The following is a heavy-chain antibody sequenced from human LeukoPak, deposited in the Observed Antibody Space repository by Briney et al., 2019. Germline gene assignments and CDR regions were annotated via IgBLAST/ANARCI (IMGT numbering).Heavy chain of an antibody. D-gene: IGHD2-15*01. J-gene: IGHJ6*04. V-gene: IGHV4-34*01. CDR1: GGSFSGYF. CDR2: INHSGST. Sequence: SGTLSLTCAVYGGSFSGYFWSWIRQPPGKGLEWVGEINHSGSTKYNPSLKRRVTISGDTSKNQFSLKLSSVTAADTAVYYCARGILGYCSGGSCLGMDVWGKGTTVTVSS. CDR3: ARGILGYCSGGSCLGMDV.